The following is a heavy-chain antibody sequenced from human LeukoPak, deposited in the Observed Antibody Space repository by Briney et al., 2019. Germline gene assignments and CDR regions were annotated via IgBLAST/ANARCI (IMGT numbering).Heavy chain of an antibody. CDR3: ARRGKYDILTGYYKDY. D-gene: IGHD3-9*01. J-gene: IGHJ4*02. Sequence: PSQTLSLTCTVSGGSISSGGYYWSWVRQPPGKGLEWIGEIYHSGSTNYNPSLKSRVTISVDKSKNQFSLKLSSVTAADTAVYYCARRGKYDILTGYYKDYWGQGTLVTVSS. CDR2: IYHSGST. CDR1: GGSISSGGYY. V-gene: IGHV4-30-2*01.